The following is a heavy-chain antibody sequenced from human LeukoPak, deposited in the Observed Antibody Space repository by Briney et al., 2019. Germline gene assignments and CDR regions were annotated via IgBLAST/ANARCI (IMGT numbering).Heavy chain of an antibody. CDR1: GGTFSSYA. Sequence: SVKVSCKASGGTFSSYAISWVRQAPGQGLEWMGRIIPILGMANYAQKFQGRVTITADKSTSTAYMGLSSLRSEDTAVYYCARYGYSYGFDYYYYGMDVWGQGTTVTVSS. D-gene: IGHD5-18*01. J-gene: IGHJ6*02. V-gene: IGHV1-69*04. CDR3: ARYGYSYGFDYYYYGMDV. CDR2: IIPILGMA.